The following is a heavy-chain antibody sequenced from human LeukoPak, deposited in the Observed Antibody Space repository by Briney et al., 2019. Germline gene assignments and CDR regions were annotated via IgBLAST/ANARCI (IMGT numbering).Heavy chain of an antibody. Sequence: ASVKVSCKASGYTFPSYYMHWVRPAPGQGLERMGIINPSGGSTSYAQKFQGRVTMTRDTSTSTVYMELSSLRSEDTAVYYCASRYCSSTSCYTPYYFDYWGQGTLVTVSS. CDR1: GYTFPSYY. CDR2: INPSGGST. V-gene: IGHV1-46*01. J-gene: IGHJ4*02. D-gene: IGHD2-2*02. CDR3: ASRYCSSTSCYTPYYFDY.